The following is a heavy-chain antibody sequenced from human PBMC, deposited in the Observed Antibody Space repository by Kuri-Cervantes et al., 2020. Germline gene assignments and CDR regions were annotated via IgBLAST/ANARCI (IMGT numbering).Heavy chain of an antibody. J-gene: IGHJ4*02. CDR3: ARERVGDTDYFDY. D-gene: IGHD1-26*01. Sequence: GGSLRLSCAASGFTFSSYWMSWVRQAPGKGLEWVANIKQDGSEKNYVDSVKGRFTISRDNSENSLYLQMNSLRAEDTAVYYCARERVGDTDYFDYWGQGTLVTVSS. CDR2: IKQDGSEK. CDR1: GFTFSSYW. V-gene: IGHV3-7*01.